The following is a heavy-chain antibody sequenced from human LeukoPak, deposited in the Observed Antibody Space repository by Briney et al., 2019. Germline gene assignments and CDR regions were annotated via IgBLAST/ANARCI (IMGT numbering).Heavy chain of an antibody. V-gene: IGHV4-30-4*08. Sequence: SETLSLTCTVSGGSISSGDYYWSWIRQPPGKGLEWIGYIYYSGSTYYNPSLKSRVTISVDTSKNQFSLKRSSVTAADTAVYYCARADSSGYNDAFDIWGQGTMVTVSS. J-gene: IGHJ3*02. CDR1: GGSISSGDYY. CDR3: ARADSSGYNDAFDI. D-gene: IGHD3-22*01. CDR2: IYYSGST.